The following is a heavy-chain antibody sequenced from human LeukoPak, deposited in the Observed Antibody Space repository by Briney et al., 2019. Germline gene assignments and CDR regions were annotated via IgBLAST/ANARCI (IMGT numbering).Heavy chain of an antibody. V-gene: IGHV3-9*01. J-gene: IGHJ3*02. CDR1: GFTFDDYA. CDR2: ISWNSGSI. CDR3: ARDAYAFDI. Sequence: GGSLRLSCAASGFTFDDYAMHWVRQAPGKGLEWVSGISWNSGSIGYADSVKGRFTISRDNAKNSLYLQMNSLRAEDTAVYYCARDAYAFDIWGQGTMVTVSS.